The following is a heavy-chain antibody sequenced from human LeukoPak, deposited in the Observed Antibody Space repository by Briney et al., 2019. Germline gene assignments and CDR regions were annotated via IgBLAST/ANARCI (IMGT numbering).Heavy chain of an antibody. CDR3: ARVSTSGYRDWLDP. Sequence: ASVKVSCKALGYTFTDHYFHWLRQAPGQGIEWMGWIHPGRGDTNSAQKFQGRVTMTRDTSISTAYMELSRLRFDDTAVYYCARVSTSGYRDWLDPWGQGTLATVSS. J-gene: IGHJ5*02. CDR1: GYTFTDHY. D-gene: IGHD3-9*01. V-gene: IGHV1-2*02. CDR2: IHPGRGDT.